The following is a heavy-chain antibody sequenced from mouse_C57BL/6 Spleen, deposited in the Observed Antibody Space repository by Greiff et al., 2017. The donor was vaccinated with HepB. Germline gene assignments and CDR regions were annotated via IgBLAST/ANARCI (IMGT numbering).Heavy chain of an antibody. D-gene: IGHD2-5*01. V-gene: IGHV5-4*01. Sequence: EVQLVESGGGLVKPGGSLKLSCAASGFTFSSYAMSWVRQTPEKRLEWVATISDGGSYTYYPDNVKGRFTISRDNAKNNLYLQMSHLKSEDTAMYYCAIGEFYSNYGYFDVWGTGTTVTVSS. J-gene: IGHJ1*03. CDR2: ISDGGSYT. CDR1: GFTFSSYA. CDR3: AIGEFYSNYGYFDV.